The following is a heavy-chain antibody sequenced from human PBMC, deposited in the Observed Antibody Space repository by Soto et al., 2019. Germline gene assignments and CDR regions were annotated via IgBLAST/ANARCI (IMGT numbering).Heavy chain of an antibody. CDR2: IIPIFGTA. Sequence: SVKVSCKASGGTLSSYAISWVRQAPGQGLEWMGGIIPIFGTANYAQKFQGRVTITADKSTSTAYMELSSLRSEDTAVYYCAKDLTRQLAYWLDPWGQGTQVTVSS. D-gene: IGHD6-6*01. CDR1: GGTLSSYA. CDR3: AKDLTRQLAYWLDP. V-gene: IGHV1-69*06. J-gene: IGHJ5*02.